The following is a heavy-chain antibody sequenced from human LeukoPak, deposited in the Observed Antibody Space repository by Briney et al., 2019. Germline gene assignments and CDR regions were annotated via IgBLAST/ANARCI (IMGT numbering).Heavy chain of an antibody. V-gene: IGHV3-23*01. CDR1: GFTFNTYA. Sequence: PGRSLRLSRAASGFTFNTYAMTWVRQAPGKGLEWVSHITGGGTITYYSDSVKGRFTISRDNSKNTVYLQMSRLRAEDTAVYYCTKDGEDWGQGTLVTVSS. CDR3: TKDGED. D-gene: IGHD2-21*01. J-gene: IGHJ4*02. CDR2: ITGGGTIT.